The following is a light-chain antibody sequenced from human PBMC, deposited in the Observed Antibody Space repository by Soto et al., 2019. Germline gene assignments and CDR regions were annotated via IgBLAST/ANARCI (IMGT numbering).Light chain of an antibody. CDR1: QNISNY. V-gene: IGKV3-11*01. J-gene: IGKJ1*01. CDR2: DVS. CDR3: KKRSNWPRT. Sequence: IVLPQSPATMSLSPGKCSSLSRRASQNISNYLIWYQQKPGQSNRLLIYDVSNRATGIPARFSGSGSGTDFTLTISSLEPEEFAVYYCKKRSNWPRTVGKGTKVDIK.